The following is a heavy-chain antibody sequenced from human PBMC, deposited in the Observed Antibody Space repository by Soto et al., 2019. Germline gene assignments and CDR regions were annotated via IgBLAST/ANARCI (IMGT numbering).Heavy chain of an antibody. J-gene: IGHJ4*02. Sequence: QVQLVQSGAEVQKPGSSVKVSCKASGGTFSSYAISWVRQAPGQGLEWMGGIIPIFGTANYAQKFQGRVTITADDSTSTAYKELGRLRSEATAVYYCAKDGYDGDYWGQGTLVTVSS. CDR1: GGTFSSYA. CDR2: IIPIFGTA. CDR3: AKDGYDGDY. D-gene: IGHD5-12*01. V-gene: IGHV1-69*01.